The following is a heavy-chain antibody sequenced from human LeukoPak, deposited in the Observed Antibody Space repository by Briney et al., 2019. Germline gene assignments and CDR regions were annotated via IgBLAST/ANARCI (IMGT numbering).Heavy chain of an antibody. CDR1: GGSISDYY. CDR3: AREVVTMVRGVIRSDAFDI. D-gene: IGHD3-10*01. J-gene: IGHJ3*02. Sequence: SETLSLTCTVSGGSISDYYWSWIRQPPGKGLEWIGYIYYSGSTNYNPSLKSRVTISVDTSKNQFSLKLSSVTAADTAVYYCAREVVTMVRGVIRSDAFDIWGQGTMVTVSS. V-gene: IGHV4-59*01. CDR2: IYYSGST.